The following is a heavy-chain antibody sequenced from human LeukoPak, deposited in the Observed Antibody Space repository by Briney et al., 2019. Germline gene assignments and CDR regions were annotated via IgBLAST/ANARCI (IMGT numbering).Heavy chain of an antibody. J-gene: IGHJ4*02. V-gene: IGHV3-64*01. CDR1: GFTFSSYA. Sequence: PGGSLRLSCAASGFTFSSYAMHWVRQAPGKGLEYVSAISSNGGSTYYVNSVKGRFTISRDNSKNTLYLQMGSLRAEDMAVYYCATKIHSGSYYIYWGQGTLVTVSS. CDR3: ATKIHSGSYYIY. CDR2: ISSNGGST. D-gene: IGHD1-26*01.